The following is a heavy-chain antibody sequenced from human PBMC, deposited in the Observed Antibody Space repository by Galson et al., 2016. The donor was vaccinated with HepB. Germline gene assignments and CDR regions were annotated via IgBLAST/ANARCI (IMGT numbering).Heavy chain of an antibody. V-gene: IGHV3-30*03. Sequence: SLRLSCAASGFSFNNSGMHWVRQVPGKGLEWLAVISYDGVREEYADYVRARFTISRDNSRYTLHLQMNSLRTEDTAVYFCASGIVGSANRDYWGQGTMVTVSS. CDR2: ISYDGVRE. J-gene: IGHJ4*02. CDR1: GFSFNNSG. CDR3: ASGIVGSANRDY. D-gene: IGHD1-26*01.